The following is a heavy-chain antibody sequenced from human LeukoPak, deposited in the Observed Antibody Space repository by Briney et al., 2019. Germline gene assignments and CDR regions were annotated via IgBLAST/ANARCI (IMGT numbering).Heavy chain of an antibody. CDR1: GGSFSGYY. CDR2: IYYSGST. J-gene: IGHJ4*02. D-gene: IGHD2-2*01. V-gene: IGHV4-59*01. Sequence: SETLSLTCAVYGGSFSGYYWSWIRQPPGKGLEWIAYIYYSGSTNYNPSLKSRVTISVDTSKNQFSLKLSSVTAADTAVYYCARASYCSSTSCYLDYWGQGTLVTVSS. CDR3: ARASYCSSTSCYLDY.